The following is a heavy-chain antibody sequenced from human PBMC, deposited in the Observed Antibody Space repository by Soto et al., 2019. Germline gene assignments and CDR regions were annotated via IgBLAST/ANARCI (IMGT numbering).Heavy chain of an antibody. CDR2: IWYDGSNK. V-gene: IGHV3-33*01. J-gene: IGHJ4*02. D-gene: IGHD2-15*01. CDR3: ATTRTYCSGGSCYLHY. Sequence: VAVIWYDGSNKYYVDSVKGRFTISRDNSKNTLYLQMNSLRAEDTAVYYCATTRTYCSGGSCYLHYWGQGTLVTVSS.